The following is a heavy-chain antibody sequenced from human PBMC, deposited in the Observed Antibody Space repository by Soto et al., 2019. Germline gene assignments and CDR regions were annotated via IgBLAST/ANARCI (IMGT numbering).Heavy chain of an antibody. CDR1: GATFSSYA. CDR3: ARDKGAYYSHLVY. Sequence: QVLLVQSGAEVKKPGSSVKVSCKLSGATFSSYAMSWVRQAPGQGLEWIGGIIPFFGTPNYAQNFQGRVTITADTSTATSYMELSSLRSDDTAVYYCARDKGAYYSHLVYWGQGTLVTVSS. CDR2: IIPFFGTP. D-gene: IGHD3-22*01. J-gene: IGHJ4*02. V-gene: IGHV1-69*06.